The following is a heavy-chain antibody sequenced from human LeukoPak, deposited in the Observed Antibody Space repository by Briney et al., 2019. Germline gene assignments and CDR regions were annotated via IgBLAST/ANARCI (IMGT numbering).Heavy chain of an antibody. CDR1: GGSISSSSYY. CDR3: ARNIAVAGRGDYMDV. J-gene: IGHJ6*03. Sequence: PSETLSLTCTVSGGSISSSSYYWGWIRQPPGKGLEWIGSKYYSGSTYYNPSLKNRVTISVDTSKNQFSLKLSSVTAADTAVYYCARNIAVAGRGDYMDVWGKGTTVTISS. CDR2: KYYSGST. D-gene: IGHD6-19*01. V-gene: IGHV4-39*01.